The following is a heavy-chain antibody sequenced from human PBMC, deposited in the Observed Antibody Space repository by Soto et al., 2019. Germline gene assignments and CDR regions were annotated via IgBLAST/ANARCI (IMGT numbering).Heavy chain of an antibody. Sequence: QITLKESGPTLVKPTQTLTLTCTFSGFSLSTSGVGVGWIRQPPGKALEWLALIYWDDDKRYSTSLKSRLTITKDTSKNQVVLTMTNMDPVDTATYYCAHIYDILTTENWFDPWGQGTLVTVSS. CDR2: IYWDDDK. V-gene: IGHV2-5*02. CDR1: GFSLSTSGVG. D-gene: IGHD3-9*01. J-gene: IGHJ5*02. CDR3: AHIYDILTTENWFDP.